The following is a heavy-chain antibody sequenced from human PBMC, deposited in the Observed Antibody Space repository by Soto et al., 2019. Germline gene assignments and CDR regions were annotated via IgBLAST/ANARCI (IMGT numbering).Heavy chain of an antibody. V-gene: IGHV4-39*01. D-gene: IGHD3-22*01. Sequence: TSETLSLTCTLSCGSIISSSYYWGWIRQPPGRGLEWIGSNYYSGSTYYNASIKNRLKIYGDTSKTQFTLKRSSETAAGTAVYYCASTTQYDYDSSGICFWGQGTLVTVSS. CDR2: NYYSGST. J-gene: IGHJ4*02. CDR3: ASTTQYDYDSSGICF. CDR1: CGSIISSSYY.